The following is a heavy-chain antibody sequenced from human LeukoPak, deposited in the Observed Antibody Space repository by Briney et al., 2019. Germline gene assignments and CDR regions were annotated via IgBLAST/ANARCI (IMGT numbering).Heavy chain of an antibody. CDR1: GFTFSSYW. Sequence: GGSLRLSCAASGFTFSSYWMHWVRQVPNQGLMWVSRINSDETISEYVDSVNGRFTISRDNAKNTLYLQMNSLRAEDTAVYYCAKVASGSYYNWPFDYWGQGTLVTVSS. CDR2: INSDETIS. D-gene: IGHD1-26*01. V-gene: IGHV3-74*01. J-gene: IGHJ4*02. CDR3: AKVASGSYYNWPFDY.